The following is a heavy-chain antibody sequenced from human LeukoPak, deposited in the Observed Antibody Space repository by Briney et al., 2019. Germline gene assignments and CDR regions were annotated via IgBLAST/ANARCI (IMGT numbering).Heavy chain of an antibody. CDR3: ARDPGIAVAGVALFDY. Sequence: PSETLSLTCTVSGGSISSSLYHWGWIRQSPGKNLEWLGSIYYTGTTHYNPSLKSRVTISVDTSKNQFSLKLSSVTAADTAVYYCARDPGIAVAGVALFDYWGQGTLVTVSS. J-gene: IGHJ4*02. D-gene: IGHD6-19*01. V-gene: IGHV4-39*07. CDR2: IYYTGTT. CDR1: GGSISSSLYH.